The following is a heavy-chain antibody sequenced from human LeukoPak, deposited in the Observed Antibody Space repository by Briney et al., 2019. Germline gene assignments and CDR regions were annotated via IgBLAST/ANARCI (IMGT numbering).Heavy chain of an antibody. CDR3: ARWDYGSESYKWDY. D-gene: IGHD3-10*01. J-gene: IGHJ4*02. CDR2: IYYTGST. CDR1: GGSISSYY. Sequence: PSETLSLTCTVSGGSISSYYWSWIRKPPGKGLEWIGYIYYTGSTNYNPSLKSRVTISVDTSKNQFSLKLSSVTAADTAVYYCARWDYGSESYKWDYWGQGTLVTVSS. V-gene: IGHV4-59*12.